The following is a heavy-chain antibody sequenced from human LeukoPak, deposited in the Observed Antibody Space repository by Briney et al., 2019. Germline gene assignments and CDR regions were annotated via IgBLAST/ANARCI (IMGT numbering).Heavy chain of an antibody. J-gene: IGHJ3*02. CDR1: GGSISSGSYY. Sequence: SETLSLTCTVSGGSISSGSYYWSWIRQPAGKGLEWIGRIYTSGSTNYNPSLKSRVTISVDTSQNQFSLKLISVTAADTAVYYRARDLGSGYSPNYAFDIWGQGTIV. D-gene: IGHD3-22*01. CDR2: IYTSGST. CDR3: ARDLGSGYSPNYAFDI. V-gene: IGHV4-61*02.